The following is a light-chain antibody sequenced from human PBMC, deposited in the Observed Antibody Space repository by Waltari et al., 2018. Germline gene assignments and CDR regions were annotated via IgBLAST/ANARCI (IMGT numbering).Light chain of an antibody. CDR2: GNN. Sequence: QSILTQPTSVSGAPGPRVTISCTGSSSNIRAGHDIHWYQAFPGTAPKLLIYGNNNRPSGVPDRFSGSKSGSSASLTITGLQAEDEADYYCQSYDTSLSVVFGGGTKLTVL. CDR3: QSYDTSLSVV. V-gene: IGLV1-40*01. CDR1: SSNIRAGHD. J-gene: IGLJ3*02.